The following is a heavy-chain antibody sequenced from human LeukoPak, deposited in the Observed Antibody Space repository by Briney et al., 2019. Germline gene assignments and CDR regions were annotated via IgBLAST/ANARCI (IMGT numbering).Heavy chain of an antibody. CDR3: ARGVEMATIPPQYYFDY. Sequence: SETLSLTCTVSGGSISSYYWSWIRQPPGKGLEWIGYIYYSGSTNYNPSLKSRVTISVDTSKNQFSLKLSSVTAADTAVYYCARGVEMATIPPQYYFDYRGQGTLVTVSS. J-gene: IGHJ4*02. CDR1: GGSISSYY. D-gene: IGHD5-24*01. CDR2: IYYSGST. V-gene: IGHV4-59*01.